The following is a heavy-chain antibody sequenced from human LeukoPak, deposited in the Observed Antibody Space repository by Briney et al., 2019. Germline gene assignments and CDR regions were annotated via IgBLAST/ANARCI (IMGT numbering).Heavy chain of an antibody. CDR1: GYTFTRYC. Sequence: GASVKVSCKASGYTFTRYCIHWVRQAPGQGLEWMGRINPYSGATNYAQNFEGRVTMTRDTSITTAYMELSRLTSDDTAVYYCARGSSSPPYYYYYYMDVWGKGTTVTVSS. V-gene: IGHV1-2*06. CDR3: ARGSSSPPYYYYYYMDV. D-gene: IGHD6-13*01. CDR2: INPYSGAT. J-gene: IGHJ6*03.